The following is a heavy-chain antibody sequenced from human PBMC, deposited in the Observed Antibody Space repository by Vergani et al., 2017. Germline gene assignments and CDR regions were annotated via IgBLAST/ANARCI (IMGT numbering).Heavy chain of an antibody. CDR1: GGSISSYC. D-gene: IGHD2-2*01. CDR3: AGLASTPY. V-gene: IGHV4-59*05. J-gene: IGHJ4*02. CDR2: IYYSGST. Sequence: QVQLQESGPGLVKPSQTLSLTCTVSGGSISSYCWSWIRQPPGKGLEWIGSIYYSGSTYYNPSLKSRVTISVDTSKNQFSLKLSSVTAADTAVYYCAGLASTPYWGQGTLVTVSS.